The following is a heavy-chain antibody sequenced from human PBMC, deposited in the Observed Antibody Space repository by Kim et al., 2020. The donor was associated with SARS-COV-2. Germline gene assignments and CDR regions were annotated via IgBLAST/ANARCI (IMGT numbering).Heavy chain of an antibody. D-gene: IGHD6-13*01. Sequence: GGSLRLSCAASGFTFSSYAMSWVRQAPGKGLEWVSAISGSGGSTYYADSAKGRFTISRDNSKNTLYLQMNSLRAEGTAVYYCAKGGRYSSSWYVEYWGQEAQVTVSS. CDR3: AKGGRYSSSWYVEY. V-gene: IGHV3-23*01. CDR2: ISGSGGST. J-gene: IGHJ4*02. CDR1: GFTFSSYA.